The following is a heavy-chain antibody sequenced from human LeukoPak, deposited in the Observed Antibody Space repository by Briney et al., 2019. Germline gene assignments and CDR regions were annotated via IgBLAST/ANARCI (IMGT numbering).Heavy chain of an antibody. CDR2: INPNSGGT. Sequence: ASVKVSCKASGYTLTGYYMHWVRQAPGQGLEWMGWINPNSGGTNYAQKFQGRVTMTRDTSISTAYMELSRLRSDDTAVYYCATIRDDFWSGYSPPFDLWGRGTLVTVSS. D-gene: IGHD3-3*01. CDR1: GYTLTGYY. J-gene: IGHJ2*01. CDR3: ATIRDDFWSGYSPPFDL. V-gene: IGHV1-2*02.